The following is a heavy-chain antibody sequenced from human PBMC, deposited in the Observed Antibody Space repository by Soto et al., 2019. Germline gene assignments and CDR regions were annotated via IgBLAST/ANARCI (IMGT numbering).Heavy chain of an antibody. CDR3: AKLLVLSGAWGPFDS. V-gene: IGHV3-23*01. J-gene: IGHJ4*02. D-gene: IGHD2-8*01. Sequence: GGSLRLSCAASGFTFSSYAMSWVRQAPGKGLEWVSAISGSGGSTYYADSVKGRFTISRDNSKNTLYLQMNSLRAEDTAVYYCAKLLVLSGAWGPFDSWGPGTLLTVSS. CDR2: ISGSGGST. CDR1: GFTFSSYA.